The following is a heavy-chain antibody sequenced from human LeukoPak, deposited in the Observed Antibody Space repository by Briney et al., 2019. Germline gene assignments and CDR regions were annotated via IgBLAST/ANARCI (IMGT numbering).Heavy chain of an antibody. D-gene: IGHD5-24*01. Sequence: GGSLRLSCAASGFTFSSYAMNWVRQAPGKGLEWVSGISGCGGSTNYADSVEGRFTISRDNSNNTLYLQMNSLRAEDTAVYYCAKDARRDGYSYDYWGQGTLVTVSS. CDR3: AKDARRDGYSYDY. J-gene: IGHJ4*02. V-gene: IGHV3-23*01. CDR2: ISGCGGST. CDR1: GFTFSSYA.